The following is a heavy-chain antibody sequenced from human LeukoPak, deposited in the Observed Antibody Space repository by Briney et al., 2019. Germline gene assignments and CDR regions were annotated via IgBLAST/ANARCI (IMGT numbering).Heavy chain of an antibody. CDR1: GASFSNDY. CDR2: IYHNGRT. D-gene: IGHD5-12*01. V-gene: IGHV4-59*12. CDR3: ARDRGDYIVATTGRFGYYYMDV. J-gene: IGHJ6*03. Sequence: SETLSLTCTVSGASFSNDYWSWVRQAPGKGQEWIGYIYHNGRTSYNPSLKSRVTISVDTSKNQFSLELSSVTAADTAVYYCARDRGDYIVATTGRFGYYYMDVWGKGTTVTVSS.